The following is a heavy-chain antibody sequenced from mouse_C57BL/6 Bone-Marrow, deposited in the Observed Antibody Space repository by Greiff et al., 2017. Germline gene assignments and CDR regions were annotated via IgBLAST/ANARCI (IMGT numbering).Heavy chain of an antibody. CDR1: GYTFTSYW. V-gene: IGHV1-50*01. CDR3: ANCRYWYFDV. J-gene: IGHJ1*03. CDR2: IDPSDSYT. Sequence: QVQLQQPGAELVKPGASVKLSCKASGYTFTSYWMQWVKQRPGQGLEWIGEIDPSDSYTNYNQKFKGKATLTVDTSSSTAYMQLSSLTSEDSAVDYCANCRYWYFDVWGTGTTVTVSS. D-gene: IGHD4-1*02.